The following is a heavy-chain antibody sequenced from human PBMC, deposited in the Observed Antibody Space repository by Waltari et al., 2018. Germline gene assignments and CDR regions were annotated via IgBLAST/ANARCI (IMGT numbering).Heavy chain of an antibody. CDR1: GGSISSGSYS. CDR3: ARVLAYCGGDCPDAFDI. Sequence: QVQLQESGPGLVKPSQTLSLTCTASGGSISSGSYSWSCIRQPAGRGLECIGRIYTSGSTNYNPSLKSRVTISVDTSKNQFSLKLSSVTAADTAVYYCARVLAYCGGDCPDAFDIWGQGTMVTVSS. CDR2: IYTSGST. J-gene: IGHJ3*02. V-gene: IGHV4-61*02. D-gene: IGHD2-21*02.